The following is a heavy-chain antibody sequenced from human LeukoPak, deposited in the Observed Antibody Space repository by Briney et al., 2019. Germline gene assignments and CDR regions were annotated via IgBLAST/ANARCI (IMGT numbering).Heavy chain of an antibody. CDR1: GYTFTSYD. CDR3: ATHYDIWSGYGY. J-gene: IGHJ4*02. D-gene: IGHD3-3*01. V-gene: IGHV1-8*03. Sequence: GASVKVSCKASGYTFTSYDINWVRQATGQGLEWMGWMNPNSGNTGYAQKFQGRVTITRNTSISTAYMELSSLRSEDTPVYYCATHYDIWSGYGYWGQGTLVTVSS. CDR2: MNPNSGNT.